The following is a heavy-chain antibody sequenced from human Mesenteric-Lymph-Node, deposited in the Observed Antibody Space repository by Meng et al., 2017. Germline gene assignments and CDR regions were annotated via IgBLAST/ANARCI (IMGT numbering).Heavy chain of an antibody. D-gene: IGHD5-24*01. CDR3: ARVSWLQLRTAPDHFDY. J-gene: IGHJ4*02. V-gene: IGHV3-7*01. Sequence: GESLKISCAASGFTFSSYWMSWVRQAPGKGLEWVANIKQDGSEKYYVDSVKGRFTISRDNAKNSLYLQMNSLRAEDTAVYYCARVSWLQLRTAPDHFDYWGQGTLVTVSS. CDR1: GFTFSSYW. CDR2: IKQDGSEK.